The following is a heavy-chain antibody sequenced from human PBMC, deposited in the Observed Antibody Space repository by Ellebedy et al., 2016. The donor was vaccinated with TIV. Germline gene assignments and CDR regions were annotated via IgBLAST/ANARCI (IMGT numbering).Heavy chain of an antibody. CDR3: ARDPGVLPGGGLDY. J-gene: IGHJ4*02. V-gene: IGHV3-33*01. CDR2: IWYDGSNE. CDR1: GFKFNTYG. D-gene: IGHD2-8*01. Sequence: PGGSLRLSCAASGFKFNTYGMHWVRQAPGKGLEWVAHIWYDGSNENYADSVKGRFTISRDNSLYLQMNSLRAEDTAVYYCARDPGVLPGGGLDYWGQGTLVTVSS.